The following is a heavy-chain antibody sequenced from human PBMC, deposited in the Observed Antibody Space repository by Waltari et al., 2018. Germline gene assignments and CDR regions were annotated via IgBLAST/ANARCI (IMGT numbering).Heavy chain of an antibody. Sequence: QVQLQESGPGLVKPSQTLSLTCTVSGGSISSGGYSWSWIRQHPGKGLEWIGYIYYSGSTYYNPSLKSRVTISVDTSKNQFSLKLSSVTAADTAVYYCARAGGSGSYPTGRFDYWGQGTLVTVSS. V-gene: IGHV4-31*03. D-gene: IGHD3-10*01. CDR1: GGSISSGGYS. CDR3: ARAGGSGSYPTGRFDY. J-gene: IGHJ4*02. CDR2: IYYSGST.